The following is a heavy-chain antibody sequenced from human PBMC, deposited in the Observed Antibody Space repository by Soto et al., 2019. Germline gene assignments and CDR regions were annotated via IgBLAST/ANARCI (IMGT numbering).Heavy chain of an antibody. D-gene: IGHD6-19*01. CDR3: ASTPGIAVATIDY. Sequence: ASVKVSCKASGGTFSSYAISWVRQAPGQGLEWMGGIIPIFGTANYAQKFQGRVTITADESTSTAYMELSSLRSEDTAVYYCASTPGIAVATIDYWGQGTLVTVSS. J-gene: IGHJ4*02. V-gene: IGHV1-69*13. CDR2: IIPIFGTA. CDR1: GGTFSSYA.